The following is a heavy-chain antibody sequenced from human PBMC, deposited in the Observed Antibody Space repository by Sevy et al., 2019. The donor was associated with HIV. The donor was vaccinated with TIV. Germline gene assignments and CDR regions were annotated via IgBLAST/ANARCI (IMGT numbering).Heavy chain of an antibody. J-gene: IGHJ5*02. CDR2: ISSSSSYI. V-gene: IGHV3-21*01. CDR1: GFTFSSYS. CDR3: ARDAYSSSWSDNWFDP. D-gene: IGHD6-13*01. Sequence: GGSLRLSCAVSGFTFSSYSMNWVRQAPGKGLEWVSSISSSSSYIYYADSVKGRFTISRDNAKNSLYLQMNSLRAEDTAVYYCARDAYSSSWSDNWFDPWGQGTLVTVSS.